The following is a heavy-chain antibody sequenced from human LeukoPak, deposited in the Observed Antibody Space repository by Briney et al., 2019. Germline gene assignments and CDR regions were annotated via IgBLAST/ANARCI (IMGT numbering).Heavy chain of an antibody. Sequence: PGGSLRLSCAASGFTFSSYAMSWVRQAPGKGLEWVSSISGSGGGTYYADSVKGRFTISRDNSKNTLYLQMNSLRAEDTAVHYCAKYLLEQLVLSHYFDYWGQGALVTVSS. CDR2: ISGSGGGT. CDR1: GFTFSSYA. D-gene: IGHD6-13*01. CDR3: AKYLLEQLVLSHYFDY. J-gene: IGHJ4*02. V-gene: IGHV3-23*01.